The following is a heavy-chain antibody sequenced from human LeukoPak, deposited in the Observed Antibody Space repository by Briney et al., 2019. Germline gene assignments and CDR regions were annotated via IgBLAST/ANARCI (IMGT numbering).Heavy chain of an antibody. CDR3: ARGGSYLSAFDI. CDR2: ISSSSSYI. V-gene: IGHV3-21*04. Sequence: PGGSLRLSCAASGFTFSDYSMNWVRQAPGKGLEWVSSISSSSSYIFYADSVRGRFTISRDNSKNTLYLQMNSLRGEDTAVYYCARGGSYLSAFDIWGQGTMVTVSS. D-gene: IGHD1-26*01. J-gene: IGHJ3*02. CDR1: GFTFSDYS.